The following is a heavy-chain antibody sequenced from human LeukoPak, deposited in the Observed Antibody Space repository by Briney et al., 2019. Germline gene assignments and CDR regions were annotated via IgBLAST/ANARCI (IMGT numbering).Heavy chain of an antibody. CDR1: GFTFSSYG. CDR2: ISYDGSNK. V-gene: IGHV3-30*03. D-gene: IGHD6-19*01. J-gene: IGHJ4*02. CDR3: ARYSSGMRSFDY. Sequence: PGGSPRLSCAASGFTFSSYGMHWVRQAPGKGLEWVAVISYDGSNKYYADSVKGRFTISRDNSKNTLYLQMNSLRAEDTAVYYCARYSSGMRSFDYWGQGTLVTVSS.